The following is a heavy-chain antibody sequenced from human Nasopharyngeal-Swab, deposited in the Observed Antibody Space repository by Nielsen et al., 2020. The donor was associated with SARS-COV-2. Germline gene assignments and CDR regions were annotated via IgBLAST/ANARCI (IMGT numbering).Heavy chain of an antibody. CDR2: ISHTGST. J-gene: IGHJ6*03. V-gene: IGHV4-59*08. Sequence: SETLSLTCTVSGASINRYYWSWIRQFPGNGLEWIGHISHTGSTHYSPSVKSRVTISADTSKNHVSLSLSSVTAADTATYFCARYRLQTSYLDVWGKGTPVTVSS. CDR3: ARYRLQTSYLDV. D-gene: IGHD4-11*01. CDR1: GASINRYY.